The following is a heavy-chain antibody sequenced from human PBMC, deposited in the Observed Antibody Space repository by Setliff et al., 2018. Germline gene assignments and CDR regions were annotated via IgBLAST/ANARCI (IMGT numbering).Heavy chain of an antibody. CDR1: GGSISSSNW. V-gene: IGHV4-4*02. CDR2: IYHSGNT. D-gene: IGHD6-19*01. J-gene: IGHJ4*02. Sequence: PSETLSLTCAVSGGSISSSNWWNWVRQPPGKGLEWIGEIYHSGNTYYNASLKGRVTISGDTSKNQFSLKLTAVTAADTAIYYCARHRAVAGAYYFDFWGQGTLVTVSS. CDR3: ARHRAVAGAYYFDF.